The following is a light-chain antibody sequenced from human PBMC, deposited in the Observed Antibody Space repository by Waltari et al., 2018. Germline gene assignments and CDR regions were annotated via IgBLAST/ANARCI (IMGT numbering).Light chain of an antibody. J-gene: IGLJ3*02. CDR2: HDT. CDR1: NIGSKS. V-gene: IGLV3-21*02. CDR3: QVFDSPTDHQV. Sequence: SYELTQPPSVSVAPGQTARISCEGTNIGSKSPQRYQQKPGQAPVQVVFHDTERPSGIPERFSGSKSGNTATLTITRIEAGDEADYYCQVFDSPTDHQVFGGGTKVTVL.